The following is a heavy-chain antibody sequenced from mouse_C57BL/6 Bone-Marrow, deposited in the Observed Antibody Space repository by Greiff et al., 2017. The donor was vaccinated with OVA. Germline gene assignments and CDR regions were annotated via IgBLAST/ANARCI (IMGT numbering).Heavy chain of an antibody. CDR1: ISLSTSGMGL. J-gene: IGHJ4*01. V-gene: IGHV8-2*01. D-gene: IGHD2-10*01. CDR3: WRAPPYYGNPYYAMDY. Sequence: QVTLKVSGPGILQPSQTLSLACTFSGISLSTSGMGLSWLRKPSGKALEWLASIWNNDNYYNPSLKSRLTISKETSNYPVFLKLTSVDTADSATYYGAWRAPPYYGNPYYAMDYWGQGTSVTVSS. CDR2: WNNDNY.